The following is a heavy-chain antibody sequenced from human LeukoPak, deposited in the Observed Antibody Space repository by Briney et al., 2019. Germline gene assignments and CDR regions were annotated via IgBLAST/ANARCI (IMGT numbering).Heavy chain of an antibody. D-gene: IGHD5-12*01. CDR1: GFSFRSSE. CDR2: ISDGGKTK. J-gene: IGHJ5*02. Sequence: GGSLRLSCAASGFSFRSSEMNWVSQAPGKGLEWVSYISDGGKTKYYADSVKGRFTISRDNAKNSLYLQMNSLRAEDTAVYYCARDYSGWSLDPWGQGTLVTVSS. V-gene: IGHV3-48*03. CDR3: ARDYSGWSLDP.